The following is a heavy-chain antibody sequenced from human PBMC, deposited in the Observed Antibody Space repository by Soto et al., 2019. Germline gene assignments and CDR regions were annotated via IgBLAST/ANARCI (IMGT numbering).Heavy chain of an antibody. J-gene: IGHJ4*02. Sequence: QVQLQQWGAGLLKPSETLSLTCAVYGGSFSGYYWSWIRQPPGKGQEWIGEINHSGRTNYNPSLKSRVNISVVTSKNQFSLKLGSVTAADTAVYYCARVPVVVVAAAFDYWGQGTLVTVSS. V-gene: IGHV4-34*01. CDR3: ARVPVVVVAAAFDY. CDR2: INHSGRT. CDR1: GGSFSGYY. D-gene: IGHD2-15*01.